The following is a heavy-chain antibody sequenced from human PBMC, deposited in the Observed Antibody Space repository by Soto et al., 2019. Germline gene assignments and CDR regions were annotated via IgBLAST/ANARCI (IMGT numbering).Heavy chain of an antibody. CDR2: IIPIFGTA. Sequence: SVKVSCKASGGAFSSYAISWVRQAPGQGLEWMGGIIPIFGTANYAQKFQGRVTITADESTSTAYMELSSLRSEDTAVYYCARLVSGLPTERYFSGGSCYGAYFFDYRGQGTLVTVSS. CDR3: ARLVSGLPTERYFSGGSCYGAYFFDY. J-gene: IGHJ4*02. V-gene: IGHV1-69*13. CDR1: GGAFSSYA. D-gene: IGHD2-15*01.